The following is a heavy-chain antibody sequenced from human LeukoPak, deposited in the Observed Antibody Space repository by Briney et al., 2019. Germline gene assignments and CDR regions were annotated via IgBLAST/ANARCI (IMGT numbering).Heavy chain of an antibody. D-gene: IGHD2-2*01. Sequence: GVSLRLSCAASGFTFSSYAMSWVRQAPGKGLEWVSAISGSGGSTYYADSVKGRFTISRDNSKNTLYLQMNSLRAEDTAVYYCAKANRYCSSTSCYEMLLDAFDIWGQGTMVTVSS. V-gene: IGHV3-23*01. J-gene: IGHJ3*02. CDR2: ISGSGGST. CDR3: AKANRYCSSTSCYEMLLDAFDI. CDR1: GFTFSSYA.